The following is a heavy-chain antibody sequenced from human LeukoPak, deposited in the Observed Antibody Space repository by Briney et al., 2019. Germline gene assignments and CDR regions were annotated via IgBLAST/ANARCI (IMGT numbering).Heavy chain of an antibody. J-gene: IGHJ4*02. CDR3: ARGTNMVRGVTSAADFDY. Sequence: PSETLSLTCTVSGGSISSYYWSWIRQPPGKGLEWIGYIYYSGGTNYNPSLKSRVTISVDTSKNQFSLKLSSATAADTAVYYCARGTNMVRGVTSAADFDYWGQGTLVTVSS. D-gene: IGHD3-10*01. V-gene: IGHV4-59*01. CDR1: GGSISSYY. CDR2: IYYSGGT.